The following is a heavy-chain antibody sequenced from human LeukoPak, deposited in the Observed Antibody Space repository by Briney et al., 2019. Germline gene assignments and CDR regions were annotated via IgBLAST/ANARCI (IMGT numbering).Heavy chain of an antibody. D-gene: IGHD6-19*01. J-gene: IGHJ4*02. Sequence: GSSVKVSCXASGGTFSSYAISWVRQASGQGLEWMRGIIPIFGTANYAQKFQGRVTITTDESTSTAYMELSSLGSEDTAVYYCARAYSSGWYVDYWGQGTLVTVSS. CDR1: GGTFSSYA. V-gene: IGHV1-69*05. CDR2: IIPIFGTA. CDR3: ARAYSSGWYVDY.